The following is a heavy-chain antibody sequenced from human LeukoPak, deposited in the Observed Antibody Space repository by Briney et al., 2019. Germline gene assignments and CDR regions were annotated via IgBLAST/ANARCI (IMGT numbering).Heavy chain of an antibody. CDR1: GGSISSSSYY. CDR3: ARGRLQTDWFDP. CDR2: IYYTGST. J-gene: IGHJ5*02. V-gene: IGHV4-39*07. D-gene: IGHD5-24*01. Sequence: SETLSLTCTVSGGSISSSSYYWAWIRQPPGKGLEWIGSIYYTGSTYYKMSLKSRVIISEDTPKNQFSLKLSSVTAADTAVYYCARGRLQTDWFDPWGQGTLVTVSS.